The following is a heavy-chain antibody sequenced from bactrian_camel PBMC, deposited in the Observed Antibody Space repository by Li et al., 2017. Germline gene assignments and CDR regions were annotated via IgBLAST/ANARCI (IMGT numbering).Heavy chain of an antibody. CDR1: GYTFGSYC. CDR2: IGKDGRT. D-gene: IGHD3*01. V-gene: IGHV3S55*01. Sequence: HVQLVESGGSSVQAGESLRLSCVPSGYTFGSYCMAWFRQVDGSEREGVAAIGKDGRTTCGDSQRGRFTISRDNAKDTLYLQVNSLKIEDTAVYYCALGSSRQATMTARGKGTQVTVS. J-gene: IGHJ4*01.